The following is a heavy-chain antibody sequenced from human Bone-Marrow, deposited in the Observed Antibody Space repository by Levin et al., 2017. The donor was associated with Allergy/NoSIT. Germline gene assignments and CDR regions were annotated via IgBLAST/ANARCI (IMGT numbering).Heavy chain of an antibody. CDR1: GFTFSSNA. CDR3: AKMMLIEVAGTTPTY. CDR2: ISGSGGST. J-gene: IGHJ4*02. D-gene: IGHD6-19*01. Sequence: SCAASGFTFSSNAMTWVRQAPGKGLEWVSAISGSGGSTYYADSVKGRFTISRDNSKNTLYLQMNSLGAEDTAVYYCAKMMLIEVAGTTPTYWGQGTLVTVSS. V-gene: IGHV3-23*01.